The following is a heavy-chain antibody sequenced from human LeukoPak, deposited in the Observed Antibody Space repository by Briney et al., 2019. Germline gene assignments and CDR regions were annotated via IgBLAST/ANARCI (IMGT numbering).Heavy chain of an antibody. J-gene: IGHJ4*02. CDR1: GFIFSSYG. Sequence: GGSLRLSCAASGFIFSSYGMHWVRQAPGKGLEWVAVIWYDGSNKNYADSIKGRFTISRDNSKNTLYLQMNSLRAEDTAVYYCARDATRGGDNDYWGQGTRVIVSS. CDR2: IWYDGSNK. V-gene: IGHV3-33*01. D-gene: IGHD2-21*02. CDR3: ARDATRGGDNDY.